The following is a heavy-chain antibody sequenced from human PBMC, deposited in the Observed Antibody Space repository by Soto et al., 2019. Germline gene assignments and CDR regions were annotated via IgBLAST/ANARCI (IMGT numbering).Heavy chain of an antibody. CDR1: GGSISSYY. CDR2: VHYSGST. Sequence: PSETLSLTCTVSGGSISSYYWSWIRQPPGKGLAWIGYVHYSGSTYYNPSLKSRVTISVDTSKNQFSLKLSSVTAADTAVYYCARGGRRSPGMDVWGQGTTVTVSS. CDR3: ARGGRRSPGMDV. V-gene: IGHV4-59*12. J-gene: IGHJ6*02.